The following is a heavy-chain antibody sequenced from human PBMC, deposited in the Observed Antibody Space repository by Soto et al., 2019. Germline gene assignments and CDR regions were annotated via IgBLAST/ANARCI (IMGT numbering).Heavy chain of an antibody. J-gene: IGHJ6*02. V-gene: IGHV1-69*12. CDR3: ASSVAKYYYYGMDV. Sequence: QVQLVQSGAEVKKPGSSVKVSCKASGGTFSSYAISWVRQAPGQGLEWMGGIIPIFGTANYAQKFQGRVTINADEATSTAYMELSSLRSEDTVVYYCASSVAKYYYYGMDVCGQGTTVTVAS. CDR2: IIPIFGTA. CDR1: GGTFSSYA. D-gene: IGHD5-12*01.